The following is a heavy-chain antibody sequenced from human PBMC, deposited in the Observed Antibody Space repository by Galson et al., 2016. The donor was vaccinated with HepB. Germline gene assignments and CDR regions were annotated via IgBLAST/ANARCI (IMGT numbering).Heavy chain of an antibody. Sequence: SLRLSCAASGFTFSTYAMHWVRQAPGKGLEWVAFIYYDGSKKYYADSVKGRFTISRDNSKNTLYLQMHRLRFEDTAVYYCASDPRQWQRGYNYGFEYWGQGTLVSVSS. CDR3: ASDPRQWQRGYNYGFEY. V-gene: IGHV3-30*03. D-gene: IGHD5-18*01. CDR1: GFTFSTYA. CDR2: IYYDGSKK. J-gene: IGHJ4*02.